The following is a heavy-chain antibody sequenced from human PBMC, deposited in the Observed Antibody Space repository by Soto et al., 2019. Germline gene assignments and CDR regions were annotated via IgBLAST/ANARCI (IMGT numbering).Heavy chain of an antibody. J-gene: IGHJ4*02. Sequence: SETLSLTCTVSGGSISSSSYYWGWIRQPPGKGLEWIGSIYYSGSTYYNPSLKSRVTISVDTSKNQFSLKLSSVTAADTAVYYCARTLIQSKFDYWGQGTLVTVSS. D-gene: IGHD1-1*01. CDR2: IYYSGST. V-gene: IGHV4-39*01. CDR3: ARTLIQSKFDY. CDR1: GGSISSSSYY.